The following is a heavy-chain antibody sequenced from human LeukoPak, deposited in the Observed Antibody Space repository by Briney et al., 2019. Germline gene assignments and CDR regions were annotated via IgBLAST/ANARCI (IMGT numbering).Heavy chain of an antibody. J-gene: IGHJ4*02. CDR2: ISNSGGST. CDR1: GFTFSSYA. V-gene: IGHV3-23*01. CDR3: AGRIVPQYYFDY. D-gene: IGHD2-2*01. Sequence: GGSLRLSCEVPGFTFSSYAMSWVRQAPGKGLEWVSTISNSGGSTYYADSVKGRFTISRDNSKSTLYLQMNGLRAEDTALYYCAGRIVPQYYFDYWGQGTLVTVSS.